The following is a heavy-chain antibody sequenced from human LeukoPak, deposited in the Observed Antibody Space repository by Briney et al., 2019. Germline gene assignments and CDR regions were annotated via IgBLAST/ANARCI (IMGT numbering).Heavy chain of an antibody. Sequence: GGSLRLSCATSGFTFSGADMHWVRQVSGKGLEWVGRIRSKGNKYATEYAASVKGRFTISRDDSKNTAYLQMNSLKTEDTAVYYCIHYGSGSYSTDYWGQGTRVTVSS. J-gene: IGHJ4*02. V-gene: IGHV3-73*01. CDR2: IRSKGNKYAT. D-gene: IGHD3-10*01. CDR1: GFTFSGAD. CDR3: IHYGSGSYSTDY.